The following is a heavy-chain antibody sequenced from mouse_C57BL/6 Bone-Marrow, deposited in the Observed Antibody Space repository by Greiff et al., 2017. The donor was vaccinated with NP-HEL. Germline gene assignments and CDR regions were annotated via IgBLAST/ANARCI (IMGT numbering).Heavy chain of an antibody. D-gene: IGHD1-1*01. V-gene: IGHV3-8*01. CDR1: GYSITSDY. CDR3: ARSPTVVGGGYAMDY. Sequence: EVMLVESGPGLAKPSQTLSLTCSVTGYSITSDYWNWIRKFPGNKLEYMGYISYSGSTYYTPSLKSRISITRDTSKNQYYLQLNSVTTEDTATYYCARSPTVVGGGYAMDYWGQGTSVTVSS. J-gene: IGHJ4*01. CDR2: ISYSGST.